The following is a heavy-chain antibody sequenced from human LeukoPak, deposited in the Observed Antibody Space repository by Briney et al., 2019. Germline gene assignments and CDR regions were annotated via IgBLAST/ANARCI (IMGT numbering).Heavy chain of an antibody. CDR2: ISSSSSYI. Sequence: PGGSLRLSCAASGFTFSSYSMNWVRQAPGKGLEWVSSISSSSSYIYYADSVKGRFTIPRDNAKNSLYLQMNSLRAEDTAVYYCARDEERYYDFWSGYYGYFDYWGQGTLVTVSS. J-gene: IGHJ4*02. V-gene: IGHV3-21*01. D-gene: IGHD3-3*01. CDR1: GFTFSSYS. CDR3: ARDEERYYDFWSGYYGYFDY.